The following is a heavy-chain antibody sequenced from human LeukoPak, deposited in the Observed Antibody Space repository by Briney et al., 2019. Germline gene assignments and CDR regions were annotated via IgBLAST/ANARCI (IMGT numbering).Heavy chain of an antibody. D-gene: IGHD1-26*01. J-gene: IGHJ4*02. CDR1: GFTFSSYT. CDR2: ISGGGGST. CDR3: SRDESEEVGATYVN. V-gene: IGHV3-23*01. Sequence: GGSLRLSCAASGFTFSSYTMNWVRQAPGKGLEWVSSISGGGGSTYYADSVKGRFTISRDNSKNSLYLQMNSLRAEDTAVYYCSRDESEEVGATYVNWGQGTLVTVSS.